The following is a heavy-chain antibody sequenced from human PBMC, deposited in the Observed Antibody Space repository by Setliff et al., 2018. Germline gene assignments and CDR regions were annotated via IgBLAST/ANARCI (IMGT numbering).Heavy chain of an antibody. CDR2: IYSSGSTT. CDR3: ARESATIGEFPLYYFDK. V-gene: IGHV4-39*02. J-gene: IGHJ4*02. CDR1: GGSINSDSHY. D-gene: IGHD3-10*01. Sequence: SETLSLTCVVSGGSINSDSHYWGWIRQPPGKGLEWIGRIYSSGSTTYYNPSLESRVTIIMETSKNRFSLRLSSVTAADAAVYFCARESATIGEFPLYYFDKWGQGIPVTVSS.